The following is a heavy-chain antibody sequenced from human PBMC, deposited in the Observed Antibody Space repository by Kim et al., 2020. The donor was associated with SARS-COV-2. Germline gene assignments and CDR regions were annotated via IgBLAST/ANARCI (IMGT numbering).Heavy chain of an antibody. CDR1: GFTFSSYS. CDR3: ARDLGYSGYVGFLMATIPFDY. D-gene: IGHD5-12*01. CDR2: ISSSSSTI. V-gene: IGHV3-48*04. Sequence: GGSLRLSCAASGFTFSSYSMNWVRQAPGKGLEWVSYISSSSSTIYYADSVKGRFTISRDNAKNSLYLQMNSLRAEDTAVYYCARDLGYSGYVGFLMATIPFDYWGQGTLVTVSS. J-gene: IGHJ4*02.